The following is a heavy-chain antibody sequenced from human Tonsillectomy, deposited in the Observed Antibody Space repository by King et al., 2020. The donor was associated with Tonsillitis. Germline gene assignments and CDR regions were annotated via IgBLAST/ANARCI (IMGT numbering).Heavy chain of an antibody. Sequence: VQLVESGGGLVQPGGSLRLSCAASGFIFSGYSMNWVRQAPGKGLEWISYISNINSPIYYADSVKGRFTISRDNAKNSLYLQMNSLRAEDTAVYYCARDADTRTSYYYYGMDVWGQGTTVTVSS. D-gene: IGHD3-16*01. V-gene: IGHV3-48*04. CDR2: ISNINSPI. J-gene: IGHJ6*02. CDR3: ARDADTRTSYYYYGMDV. CDR1: GFIFSGYS.